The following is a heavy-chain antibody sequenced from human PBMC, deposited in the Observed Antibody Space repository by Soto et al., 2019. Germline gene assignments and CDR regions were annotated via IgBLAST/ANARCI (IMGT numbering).Heavy chain of an antibody. Sequence: ASVKVSCTASGYTSTGYYMHWVRQSPGQGLEWMGLINPNSGDTNYAQKFQGRVTMTRDTSISTAYMELSRLRSDDTAIYYCERDQRMANDYWGQGTLVTVS. CDR1: GYTSTGYY. CDR3: ERDQRMANDY. V-gene: IGHV1-2*02. J-gene: IGHJ4*02. CDR2: INPNSGDT.